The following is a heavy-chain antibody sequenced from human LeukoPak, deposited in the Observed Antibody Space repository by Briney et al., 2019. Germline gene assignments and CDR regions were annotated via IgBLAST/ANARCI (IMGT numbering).Heavy chain of an antibody. V-gene: IGHV2-70*11. CDR1: GFSLSTTGMC. J-gene: IGHJ4*02. CDR3: ARIRSTGSQSFDY. CDR2: IDWDDDK. Sequence: SGPTLVNPTQTLTLTCTFSGFSLSTTGMCVTWIRQPPGKALEWLARIDWDDDKYYNTSLKTRLTISKDTSKNQVVLTMTNMDPVDTATYYCARIRSTGSQSFDYWGQGTLVTVSS. D-gene: IGHD1-26*01.